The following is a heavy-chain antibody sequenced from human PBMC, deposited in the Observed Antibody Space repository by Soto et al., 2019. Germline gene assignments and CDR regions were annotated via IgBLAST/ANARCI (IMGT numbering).Heavy chain of an antibody. J-gene: IGHJ6*02. V-gene: IGHV5-51*01. CDR2: IYPGDSDT. CDR3: ARQLLGFCSSTSCLNYYYYGMDV. D-gene: IGHD2-2*01. CDR1: GYSFATYW. Sequence: PGESLKISCKGSGYSFATYWIGWVRQMPGKGLEWMGIIYPGDSDTRYNPSFQGQVTISADKSISTAYLQWTSLKASDTAMYYCARQLLGFCSSTSCLNYYYYGMDVWGQGTTVTVSS.